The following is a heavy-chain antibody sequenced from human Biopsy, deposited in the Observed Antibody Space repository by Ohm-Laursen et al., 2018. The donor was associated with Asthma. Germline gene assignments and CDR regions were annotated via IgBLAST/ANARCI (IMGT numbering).Heavy chain of an antibody. D-gene: IGHD4-17*01. Sequence: SLRLSCAASESSVSSSYMSWVRQAPGKGLEWVSVIYNDGRGYYADFVKGRFTISSNNSQNTLLLQMKSLRAEDWAVYYCTRTTTVTTTYAMDVWGRGTTVTVSS. CDR3: TRTTTVTTTYAMDV. CDR1: ESSVSSSY. J-gene: IGHJ6*02. V-gene: IGHV3-53*01. CDR2: IYNDGRG.